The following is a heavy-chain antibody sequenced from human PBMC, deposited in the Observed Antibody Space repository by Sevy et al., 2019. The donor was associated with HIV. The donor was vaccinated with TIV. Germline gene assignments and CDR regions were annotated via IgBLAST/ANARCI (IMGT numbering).Heavy chain of an antibody. CDR2: INPHNGNT. Sequence: ASVKVSCKASGYTFNNFGISWVRQAPGQGLEWMGWINPHNGNTKYAQKLQDGVTMTTDTSTSTAYMELRSLRSDDTAVYYCAREGTLITMLLWGQGTLVTVSS. V-gene: IGHV1-18*01. D-gene: IGHD3-10*02. J-gene: IGHJ4*02. CDR1: GYTFNNFG. CDR3: AREGTLITMLL.